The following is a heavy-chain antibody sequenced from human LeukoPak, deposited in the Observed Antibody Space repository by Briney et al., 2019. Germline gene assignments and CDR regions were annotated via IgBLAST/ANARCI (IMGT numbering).Heavy chain of an antibody. CDR3: AREDTDYYFDY. J-gene: IGHJ4*02. Sequence: SQTLSLTCTVSGGSISSGGYYWSWIRQHPGKGLEWIGYIYYSGSTYYNPSLKSRVTISVDTSKNRFSLKLSSVTAADTAVYYCAREDTDYYFDYWGQGTLVTVSS. D-gene: IGHD5-18*01. CDR2: IYYSGST. CDR1: GGSISSGGYY. V-gene: IGHV4-31*03.